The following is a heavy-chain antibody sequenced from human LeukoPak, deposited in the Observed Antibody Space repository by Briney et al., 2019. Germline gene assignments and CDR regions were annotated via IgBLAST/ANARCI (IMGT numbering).Heavy chain of an antibody. CDR1: GFRFSDYY. Sequence: GGSLRLSCVVSGFRFSDYYMSWIRQTPGKGLEFISYISGSGDAIYYTDSVKGRFTISRDNAKNSLYLQLDSLSAEDTAAYYCASLYDSTGFCFDYWGQGALVTVSS. D-gene: IGHD3-22*01. CDR2: ISGSGDAI. CDR3: ASLYDSTGFCFDY. J-gene: IGHJ4*02. V-gene: IGHV3-11*01.